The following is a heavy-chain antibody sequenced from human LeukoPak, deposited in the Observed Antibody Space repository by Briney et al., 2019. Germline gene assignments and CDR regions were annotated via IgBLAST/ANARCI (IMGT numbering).Heavy chain of an antibody. D-gene: IGHD1-26*01. CDR1: RFTFSIYE. Sequence: GGSLRLSCTASRFTFSIYEMNWVRQAPGKGLEWISYISSSGSTIYYADSVKGRFTISRDNAKNSLYLQMNSLRAEDTAVYYCARSPYSESYYGDAFDIWGQGTMVTVSS. J-gene: IGHJ3*02. V-gene: IGHV3-48*03. CDR2: ISSSGSTI. CDR3: ARSPYSESYYGDAFDI.